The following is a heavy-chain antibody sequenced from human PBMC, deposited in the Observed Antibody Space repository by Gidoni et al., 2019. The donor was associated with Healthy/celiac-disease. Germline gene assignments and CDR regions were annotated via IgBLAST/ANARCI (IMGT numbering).Heavy chain of an antibody. J-gene: IGHJ4*02. V-gene: IGHV3-30-3*01. D-gene: IGHD6-19*01. CDR2: ISYDGSNK. Sequence: KGLEWVAVISYDGSNKYYADSVNGRFTISRDNSKNTLYLQMNSLRAEDTAVYYCARDGGAGYFDYWGQGTLVTVSS. CDR3: ARDGGAGYFDY.